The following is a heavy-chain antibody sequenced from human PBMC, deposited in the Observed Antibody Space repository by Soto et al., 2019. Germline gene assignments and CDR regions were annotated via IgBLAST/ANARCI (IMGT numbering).Heavy chain of an antibody. CDR1: GDSVSNYY. CDR2: VYSSGAT. Sequence: QVQLQESGPGLVKPSETLSLTCTVSGDSVSNYYWSWIRQPAGRGLEWIGRVYSSGATNYNPSLNGRVTMSVDPSRNQFSLRLSSVTAADTAIYYCTKGPNWNYYYYGVDVWGQGTAVMVSS. CDR3: TKGPNWNYYYYGVDV. D-gene: IGHD1-20*01. J-gene: IGHJ6*02. V-gene: IGHV4-4*07.